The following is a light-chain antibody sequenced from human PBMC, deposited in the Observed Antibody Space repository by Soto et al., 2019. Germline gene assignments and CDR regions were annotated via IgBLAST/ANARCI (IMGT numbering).Light chain of an antibody. CDR3: QQYDHWPPAT. J-gene: IGKJ1*01. CDR2: DVS. CDR1: QSISSS. V-gene: IGKV3-15*01. Sequence: MVVTRAPTALTLWSAEKVTLSCRASQSISSSLAWYQQKRGQAPRLLMYDVSTRATGVPARFSGSGSGTEFTLTISSPQSEDFALYYCQQYDHWPPATFGQGTKVDIK.